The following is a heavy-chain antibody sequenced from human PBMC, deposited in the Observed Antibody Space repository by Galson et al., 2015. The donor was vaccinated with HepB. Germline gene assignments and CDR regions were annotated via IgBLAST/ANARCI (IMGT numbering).Heavy chain of an antibody. J-gene: IGHJ5*02. CDR3: ARSCSSTSCKGGNWFDP. CDR2: IIPIFGTA. V-gene: IGHV1-69*13. D-gene: IGHD2-2*01. CDR1: GGTFRSYA. Sequence: SVKVSCKASGGTFRSYAISWVRQAPGQGLEWMGGIIPIFGTANYAQKFQGRVTITADESTSTAYMELISLRSEDTAVYYCARSCSSTSCKGGNWFDPWGQGTLVTVSS.